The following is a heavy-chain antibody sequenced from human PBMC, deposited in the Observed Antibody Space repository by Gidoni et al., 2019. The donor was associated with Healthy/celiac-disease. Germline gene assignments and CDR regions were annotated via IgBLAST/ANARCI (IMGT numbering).Heavy chain of an antibody. CDR3: ARGLPGEVGGWFDP. Sequence: QAQLQQCAAGRLMHSETLSLTCAVSVGPSSGYYWSWIRQPTVRGLEWIGEINHSGSTNYNPSLKRRVAISVDTSKNQFSLKLSSVTAAETAVYCCARGLPGEVGGWFDPWGQGTLVTVSS. J-gene: IGHJ5*02. CDR2: INHSGST. CDR1: VGPSSGYY. D-gene: IGHD2-15*01. V-gene: IGHV4-34*01.